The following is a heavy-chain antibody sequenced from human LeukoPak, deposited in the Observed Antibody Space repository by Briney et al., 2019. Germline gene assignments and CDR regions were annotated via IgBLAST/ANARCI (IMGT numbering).Heavy chain of an antibody. Sequence: PGGSLRLSCAASGFTFSSYSMNWVRQAPGKGLEWVSSISSSSSYIYYADSVKGRFTISRGNAKNSLYLQMNSLRAEDTAVYYCARDKGGSYPLGYFDLWGRGTLVTVSS. CDR3: ARDKGGSYPLGYFDL. CDR2: ISSSSSYI. CDR1: GFTFSSYS. J-gene: IGHJ2*01. V-gene: IGHV3-21*01. D-gene: IGHD1-26*01.